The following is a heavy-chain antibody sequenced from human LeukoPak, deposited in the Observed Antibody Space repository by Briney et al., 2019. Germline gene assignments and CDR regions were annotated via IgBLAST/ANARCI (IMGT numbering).Heavy chain of an antibody. CDR2: ISYSGST. CDR1: RGSISPYY. CDR3: ARDDLGISAVGSV. Sequence: SETLSLTCTVSRGSISPYYWSWIRQPPRKGLEWIGYISYSGSTDYNPSLKSRVTMSVDTSINHFSLKMISVTAADTAIYYCARDDLGISAVGSVWGQGTLVTVSS. J-gene: IGHJ4*02. V-gene: IGHV4-59*12. D-gene: IGHD6-13*01.